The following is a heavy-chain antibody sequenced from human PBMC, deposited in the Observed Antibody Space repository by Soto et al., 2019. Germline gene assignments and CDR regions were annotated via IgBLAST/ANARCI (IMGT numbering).Heavy chain of an antibody. CDR2: ISYDGSNK. D-gene: IGHD3-16*02. Sequence: GSLRLYCPASVFTCSSYGMHWVRQAQGTGLEWVAVISYDGSNKYYADSVKGRFTISRDNSKNTLYLQMNSLRAEDTAVYYCAKDKYYLGELSKYYFDYWGQGTLVTVSS. J-gene: IGHJ4*02. CDR1: VFTCSSYG. V-gene: IGHV3-30*18. CDR3: AKDKYYLGELSKYYFDY.